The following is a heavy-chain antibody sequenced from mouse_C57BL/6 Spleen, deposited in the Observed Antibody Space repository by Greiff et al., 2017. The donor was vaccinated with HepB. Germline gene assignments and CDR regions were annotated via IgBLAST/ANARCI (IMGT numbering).Heavy chain of an antibody. D-gene: IGHD2-3*01. CDR2: IYPGDGDT. Sequence: QVQLQQSGPELVKPGASVKISCKASGYAFSSSWMNWVKQRPGKGLEWIGRIYPGDGDTNYNGKFKGKATLTADKSSSTAYMQLSSLTSEDSAVYFCARPGIYDGYYAFAYWGQGTLVTVSA. CDR1: GYAFSSSW. J-gene: IGHJ3*01. CDR3: ARPGIYDGYYAFAY. V-gene: IGHV1-82*01.